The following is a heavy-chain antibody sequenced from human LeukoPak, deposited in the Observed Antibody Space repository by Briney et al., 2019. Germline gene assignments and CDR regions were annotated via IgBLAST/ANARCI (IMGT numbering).Heavy chain of an antibody. CDR1: GFTFSSYA. D-gene: IGHD3-3*01. J-gene: IGHJ6*02. CDR2: ISGSGGST. V-gene: IGHV3-23*01. Sequence: GGSLRLSCAASGFTFSSYAMSWVRQAPGKGLEWVSAISGSGGSTYYGDSVKGRFTISRDNSKNTLYLQMNSLRAEDTAIYYCAKGSSYYDFWSGHSDYYYYYGMDVWGQGTTVTVSS. CDR3: AKGSSYYDFWSGHSDYYYYYGMDV.